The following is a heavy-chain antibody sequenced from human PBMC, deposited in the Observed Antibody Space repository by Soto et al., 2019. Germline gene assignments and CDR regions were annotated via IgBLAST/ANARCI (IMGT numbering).Heavy chain of an antibody. CDR3: ASSKPARLPTFDY. CDR2: ISSSSSYT. V-gene: IGHV3-11*06. CDR1: GFTFSDYY. J-gene: IGHJ4*02. Sequence: PGGSLRLSCAASGFTFSDYYMSWIRQAPGKGLEWVSYISSSSSYTNYADSVKGRFTISRDNAKNSLYLQMNSLRAEDTAVYYCASSKPARLPTFDYWGQGTLVTVSS. D-gene: IGHD2-15*01.